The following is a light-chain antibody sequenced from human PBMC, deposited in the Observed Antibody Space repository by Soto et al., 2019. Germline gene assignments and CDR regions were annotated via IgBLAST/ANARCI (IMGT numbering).Light chain of an antibody. J-gene: IGKJ4*01. CDR2: GIS. CDR1: QSFSTY. CDR3: QKYNTAPLT. V-gene: IGKV1-27*01. Sequence: ITHSPAALSANVGDRVTITCRASQSFSTYLAWYQQKPGKVPKLLISGISTLQSGVPSRFSGSGYGTEFTLTISYLQPEDVATYYCQKYNTAPLTFGGVTKVDI.